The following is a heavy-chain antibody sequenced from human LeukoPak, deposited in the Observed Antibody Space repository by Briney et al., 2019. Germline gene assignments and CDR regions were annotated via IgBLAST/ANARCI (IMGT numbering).Heavy chain of an antibody. Sequence: GTSVKVSCKASGFTFTSSAVQWVRQARGQRLEWIGWIVVGSGNTNYAQKFQERVTITRDMSISTAYMELSSLRSEDTAVYYCTRETSSRYFDYWGQGTLVTVSS. V-gene: IGHV1-58*01. CDR2: IVVGSGNT. D-gene: IGHD6-6*01. CDR3: TRETSSRYFDY. CDR1: GFTFTSSA. J-gene: IGHJ4*02.